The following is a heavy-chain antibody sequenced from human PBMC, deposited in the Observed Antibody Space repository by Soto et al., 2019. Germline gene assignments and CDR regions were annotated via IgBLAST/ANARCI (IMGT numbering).Heavy chain of an antibody. CDR3: ARDGNYDSSGYKGGLHYYYYGMDV. D-gene: IGHD3-22*01. V-gene: IGHV1-2*02. CDR2: INPNSGGT. J-gene: IGHJ6*02. CDR1: GYTFTGYY. Sequence: ASVKVSCKASGYTFTGYYMHWVRQAPGQGLEWMGWINPNSGGTNYAQKFQGRVTMTRDTSISTAYMELSRLRSDDTAVYYCARDGNYDSSGYKGGLHYYYYGMDVWGQGTTVTVSS.